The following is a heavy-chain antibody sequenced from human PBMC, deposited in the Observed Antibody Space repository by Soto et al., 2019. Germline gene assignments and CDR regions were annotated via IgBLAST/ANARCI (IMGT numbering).Heavy chain of an antibody. Sequence: GSLRLSCAGSGFTFINTGMSWVRQAPGQGLEWVSAITGNGDTTYYADSVKGRFIISRDNSKSTLYLQMNSLRAEDTAVYYCAKIDGYFDYWGQGTLVTVSS. J-gene: IGHJ4*02. CDR1: GFTFINTG. V-gene: IGHV3-23*01. D-gene: IGHD3-22*01. CDR2: ITGNGDTT. CDR3: AKIDGYFDY.